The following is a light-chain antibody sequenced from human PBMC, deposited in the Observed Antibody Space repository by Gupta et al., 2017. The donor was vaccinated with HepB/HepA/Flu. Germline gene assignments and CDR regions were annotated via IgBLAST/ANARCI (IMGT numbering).Light chain of an antibody. CDR2: KAS. J-gene: IGKJ1*01. Sequence: DIQMTQSPSTLSASVGDRVTITCRASQSISSWLAWYQQKPGKAPKLLIYKASSLESGVPSRCSGSGSGTEFTLTISSLQPDDFATYYCQQYNDYSSWTFGQGTKVEIK. CDR1: QSISSW. V-gene: IGKV1-5*03. CDR3: QQYNDYSSWT.